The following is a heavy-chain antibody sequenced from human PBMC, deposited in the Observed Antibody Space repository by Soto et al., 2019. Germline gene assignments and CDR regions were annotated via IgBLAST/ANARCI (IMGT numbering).Heavy chain of an antibody. Sequence: SETLSLTCTVSGGSISSYYWSWIRQPPGKGLEWIGYIYYSGSTNYNPSLKSRVTISVDTSKNQFSLKLSSVTAADTAVYYCASSSPAFYSSGWYGWFDPWGQGTLVTVSS. V-gene: IGHV4-59*01. CDR1: GGSISSYY. J-gene: IGHJ5*02. CDR3: ASSSPAFYSSGWYGWFDP. D-gene: IGHD6-19*01. CDR2: IYYSGST.